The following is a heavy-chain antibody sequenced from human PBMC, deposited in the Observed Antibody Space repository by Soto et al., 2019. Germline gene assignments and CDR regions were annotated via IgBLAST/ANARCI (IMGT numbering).Heavy chain of an antibody. CDR2: ISSNGGST. D-gene: IGHD4-17*01. V-gene: IGHV3-64*01. Sequence: EVQLVESGGGLGQPGGSLRLSCAASGFTFSSYAMHWVRQAPGKGLEYVSAISSNGGSTYYANSVKGRFTISRDNSKNTLYLQMGSLRAEDMAVYYCARDGLRQYAFDIWGQGTMVTVSS. CDR3: ARDGLRQYAFDI. CDR1: GFTFSSYA. J-gene: IGHJ3*02.